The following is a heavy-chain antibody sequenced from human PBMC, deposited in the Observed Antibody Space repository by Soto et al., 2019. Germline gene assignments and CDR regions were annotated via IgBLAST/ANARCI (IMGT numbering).Heavy chain of an antibody. CDR1: GYTFTSYT. CDR3: ARGGGWVGDPSFDS. CDR2: TNAGNGNK. V-gene: IGHV1-3*01. D-gene: IGHD3-10*01. J-gene: IGHJ4*02. Sequence: QVQLVQSGAEVKKPGASVKVSCQASGYTFTSYTLHWVRQAPGQGPEWMGWTNAGNGNKKYSQRFQGRLTITSDRPASTAYMDLSSLNFEDTAVYFCARGGGWVGDPSFDSWGQGTLVTVSS.